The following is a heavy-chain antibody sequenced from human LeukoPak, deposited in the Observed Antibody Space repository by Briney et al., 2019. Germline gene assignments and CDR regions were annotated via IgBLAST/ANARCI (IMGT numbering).Heavy chain of an antibody. D-gene: IGHD6-13*01. CDR2: IDTTSTYI. Sequence: GGSLRLSCAASGFTFSSYRMNWVRQAPGKGLEWVASIDTTSTYIFYGDSVRGRFTISRDHATNSLSLQMHSLTAGDTAVYYCARSRRDSAWYIDDYWGQGTLVTVSS. V-gene: IGHV3-21*01. J-gene: IGHJ4*02. CDR1: GFTFSSYR. CDR3: ARSRRDSAWYIDDY.